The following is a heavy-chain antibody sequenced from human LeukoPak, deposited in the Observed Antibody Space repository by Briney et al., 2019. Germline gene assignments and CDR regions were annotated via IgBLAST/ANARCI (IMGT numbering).Heavy chain of an antibody. CDR2: ISSNGGST. Sequence: GGSLRLSCAASGFTSSSYAMHWVRQAPGKGLEYVSAISSNGGSTYYANSVKGRFTISRDNSKNTLYLQMGSLRAEDMAVYYCAREGYYDFWSGSLPLDYWGQGTLVTVSS. V-gene: IGHV3-64*01. D-gene: IGHD3-3*01. CDR3: AREGYYDFWSGSLPLDY. J-gene: IGHJ4*02. CDR1: GFTSSSYA.